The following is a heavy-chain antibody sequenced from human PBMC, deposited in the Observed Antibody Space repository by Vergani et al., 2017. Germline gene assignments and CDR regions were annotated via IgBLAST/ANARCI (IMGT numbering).Heavy chain of an antibody. J-gene: IGHJ3*02. D-gene: IGHD3-22*01. V-gene: IGHV4-39*01. Sequence: QLQLQESGPGLVKPSETLSLTCTVSGGSISSSSYYWGWIRQPPGKGLEWIGSIYYSGSTYYNPSLKSRVTISVDTSKNQFSLKLSSVTAADTAVYYCASYYYDSSGYHDAFDIWGQGIMVTVSS. CDR3: ASYYYDSSGYHDAFDI. CDR1: GGSISSSSYY. CDR2: IYYSGST.